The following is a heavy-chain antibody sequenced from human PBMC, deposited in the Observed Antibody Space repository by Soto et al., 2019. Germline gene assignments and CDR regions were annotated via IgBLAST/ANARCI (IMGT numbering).Heavy chain of an antibody. V-gene: IGHV3-23*01. CDR2: ISGSGVST. CDR1: GFIFSSYA. D-gene: IGHD3-10*01. Sequence: GGSLRLSCAASGFIFSSYAMNWVRQTPGKGLEWVSGISGSGVSTYYADSVKGRFSISRDNSKNTLYLQMNSLRAEDTAIYYCVKVRGGFYTYYFDYWGQGTLVTVSS. CDR3: VKVRGGFYTYYFDY. J-gene: IGHJ4*02.